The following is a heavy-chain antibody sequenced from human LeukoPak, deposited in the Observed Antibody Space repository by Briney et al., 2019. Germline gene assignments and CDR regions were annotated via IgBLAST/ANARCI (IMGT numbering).Heavy chain of an antibody. J-gene: IGHJ4*02. Sequence: ASVSVSYRVSGYTLTELSMHCVRQAWGKGLEGRGGFDPEDGETIYTQKFQGRVTMTEDTSTDTAYMELSSLRSEDTPVYYCATDLTTFGGVIFDYWGQGTLVTVSS. D-gene: IGHD3-16*01. CDR3: ATDLTTFGGVIFDY. CDR2: FDPEDGET. V-gene: IGHV1-24*01. CDR1: GYTLTELS.